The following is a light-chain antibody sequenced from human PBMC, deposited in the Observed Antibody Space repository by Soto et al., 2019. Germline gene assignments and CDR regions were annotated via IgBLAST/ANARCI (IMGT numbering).Light chain of an antibody. CDR2: TVS. Sequence: DIVMTQTPLSLTVTPGQPASISCESSQSLLQSDYGTTYLDWYFQKPGQSPHLLIYTVSYRASRVPDSFSGTGSGTDFTLQISRVEAEDFGVYYCMQRKEYPWTFGQGTKVDLK. J-gene: IGKJ1*01. CDR1: QSLLQSDYGTTY. V-gene: IGKV2-40*01. CDR3: MQRKEYPWT.